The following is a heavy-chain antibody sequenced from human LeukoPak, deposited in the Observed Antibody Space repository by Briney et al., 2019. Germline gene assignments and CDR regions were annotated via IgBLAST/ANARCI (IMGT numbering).Heavy chain of an antibody. CDR1: GGSISSSSYY. CDR3: ARQPVRFLDLSSHY. V-gene: IGHV4-39*01. J-gene: IGHJ4*02. Sequence: SETLSLTCTVSGGSISSSSYYWGWIRQPPGKGLEWVGSIYYSGSTWITYYNPSLKSRITMTEDTSKSQFSLQLSSVTAADTAVYSCARQPVRFLDLSSHYWGQGTQVIVSS. D-gene: IGHD3-3*01. CDR2: IYYSGSTWIT.